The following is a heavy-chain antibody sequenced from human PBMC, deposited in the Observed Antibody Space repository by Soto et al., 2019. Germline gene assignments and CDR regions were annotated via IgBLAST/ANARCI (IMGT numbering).Heavy chain of an antibody. D-gene: IGHD3-22*01. CDR1: GGSFSGYY. Sequence: SETLSLTCAVYGGSFSGYYWSWIRQPPGKGLEWIGEINHSGSTNYNPSLKSRVTISVDTPKNQFSLKLSSGTAADAAVYYCARAPLYDSSGYYYGYWGQGTLVTVSS. V-gene: IGHV4-34*01. CDR2: INHSGST. J-gene: IGHJ4*02. CDR3: ARAPLYDSSGYYYGY.